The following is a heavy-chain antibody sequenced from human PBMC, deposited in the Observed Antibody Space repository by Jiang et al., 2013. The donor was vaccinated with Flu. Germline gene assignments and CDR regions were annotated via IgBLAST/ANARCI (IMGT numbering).Heavy chain of an antibody. CDR2: FDPEDGET. D-gene: IGHD5-12*01. CDR3: ATAPYDSSLSEYFQH. J-gene: IGHJ1*01. CDR1: TLTELS. Sequence: TLTELSMHWVRQAPGKGLEWMGGFDPEDGETIYAQKFQGRVTMTEDTSTDTAYMELSSLRSEDTAVYYCATAPYDSSLSEYFQHWGQGTLVTVSS. V-gene: IGHV1-24*01.